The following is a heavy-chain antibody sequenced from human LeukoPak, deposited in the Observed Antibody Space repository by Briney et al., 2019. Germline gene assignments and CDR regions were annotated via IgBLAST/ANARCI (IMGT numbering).Heavy chain of an antibody. D-gene: IGHD2/OR15-2a*01. J-gene: IGHJ6*03. CDR2: ITSSNNYI. CDR3: ARGEFGDYYYFFMDV. Sequence: GGSLRLSCAASGFTFSSYSMNWVRQAPGKGLEWVSSITSSNNYIYYGDSVKGRFTISRDDAKNSLFLQMNSLRAEDTATYYCARGEFGDYYYFFMDVWGKGTTVTVSS. CDR1: GFTFSSYS. V-gene: IGHV3-21*01.